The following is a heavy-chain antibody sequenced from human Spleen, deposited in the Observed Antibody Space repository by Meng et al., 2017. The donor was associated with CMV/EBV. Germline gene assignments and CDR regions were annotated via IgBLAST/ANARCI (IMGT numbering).Heavy chain of an antibody. V-gene: IGHV1-46*01. Sequence: ASVKVSCKASGGTFSKSAISWVRHSPGQGLEWMGIINPRGGSTTYARKFQGRVTVTRDTSTSTAYMELSSLRSEDTAVYYCARGDVSEPHMIGQRLGELSYWGQGTLVTVSS. J-gene: IGHJ4*02. D-gene: IGHD3-16*02. CDR2: INPRGGST. CDR1: GGTFSKSA. CDR3: ARGDVSEPHMIGQRLGELSY.